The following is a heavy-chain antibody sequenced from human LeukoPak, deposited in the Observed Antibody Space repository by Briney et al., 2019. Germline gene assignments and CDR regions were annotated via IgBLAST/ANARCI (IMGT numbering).Heavy chain of an antibody. D-gene: IGHD2-21*01. J-gene: IGHJ3*02. Sequence: PETLSLTCTAPGASISSYYGSWIRQPPGRGREWIGYIYYSGSTNYNPSLKSRVTISVDTSKNQFSLKLSSVTAADTAVYYCASVFFDCGGDCWPPDAFDIWGQGTMVTVSS. CDR2: IYYSGST. V-gene: IGHV4-59*01. CDR1: GASISSYY. CDR3: ASVFFDCGGDCWPPDAFDI.